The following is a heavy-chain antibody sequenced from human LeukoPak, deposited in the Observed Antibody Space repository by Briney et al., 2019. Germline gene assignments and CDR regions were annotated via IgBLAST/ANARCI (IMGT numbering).Heavy chain of an antibody. CDR2: IDPSDSYT. CDR3: ARRVSSSGWFDP. V-gene: IGHV5-10-1*01. CDR1: GYSFTSYW. J-gene: IGHJ5*02. Sequence: GKSLKISCKGSGYSFTSYWISWVRQMPGKGLEWMGRIDPSDSYTNYSPSFQGHVTISADKSISTAYLQWSSLKASDTAMYYCARRVSSSGWFDPWGQGTLVTVSS. D-gene: IGHD6-6*01.